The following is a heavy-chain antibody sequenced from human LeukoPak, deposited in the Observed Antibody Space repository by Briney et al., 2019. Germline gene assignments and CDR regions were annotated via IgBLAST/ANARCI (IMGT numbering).Heavy chain of an antibody. CDR2: IHHSGST. D-gene: IGHD3-9*01. J-gene: IGHJ4*02. CDR3: ATTDYYRSDY. V-gene: IGHV4-4*02. Sequence: PSETLSLTCAVSGGSITSCDWWAWVRQPPGRGLEWIGEIHHSGSTNYNPSNPSLKSRVTISVDKSKNQFSLKLSSVTAADTAVYYCATTDYYRSDYWGQGTLVTVSS. CDR1: GGSITSCDW.